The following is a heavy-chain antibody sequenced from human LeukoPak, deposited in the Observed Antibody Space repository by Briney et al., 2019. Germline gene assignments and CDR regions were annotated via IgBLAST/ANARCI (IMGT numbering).Heavy chain of an antibody. CDR2: IIPIFGTA. Sequence: SVKVSCKASGGTFSSYAISWVRQAPGQGLEWMGGIIPIFGTANYAQKFQGRVTITADESTSTAYTELSSLRSEDTAVYYCARGAGYCSSTSCYYFDYWGQGTLVTVSS. CDR3: ARGAGYCSSTSCYYFDY. J-gene: IGHJ4*02. CDR1: GGTFSSYA. D-gene: IGHD2-2*03. V-gene: IGHV1-69*13.